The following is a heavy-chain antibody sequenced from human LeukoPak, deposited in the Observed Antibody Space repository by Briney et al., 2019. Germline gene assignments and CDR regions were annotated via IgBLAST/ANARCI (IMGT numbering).Heavy chain of an antibody. V-gene: IGHV4-4*07. CDR2: MYSNGST. J-gene: IGHJ6*03. CDR1: GASISSYS. CDR3: ARDYAARGLNHYYYYMHV. Sequence: SETLSLTCTVSGASISSYSWSWVRQPAGKGLEWIGRMYSNGSTSYNPSLKSRVTLSLDASKNHFSLNLSSVTAADTAVYYCARDYAARGLNHYYYYMHVWGKGTTVTISS. D-gene: IGHD3-10*01.